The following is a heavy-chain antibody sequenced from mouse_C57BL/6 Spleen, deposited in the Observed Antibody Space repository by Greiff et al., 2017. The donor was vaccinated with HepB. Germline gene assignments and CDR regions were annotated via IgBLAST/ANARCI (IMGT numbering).Heavy chain of an antibody. Sequence: QVQLKQSGAELMKPGASVKLSCKATGYTFTGYWIEWVKQRPGHGLEWIGEILPGSGSTNYNEKFKGKATFTADTFSNTAYMQLSSLTTEDSAIYYCASSTMITNWFAYWGQGTLVTVSA. V-gene: IGHV1-9*01. CDR1: GYTFTGYW. D-gene: IGHD2-4*01. J-gene: IGHJ3*01. CDR3: ASSTMITNWFAY. CDR2: ILPGSGST.